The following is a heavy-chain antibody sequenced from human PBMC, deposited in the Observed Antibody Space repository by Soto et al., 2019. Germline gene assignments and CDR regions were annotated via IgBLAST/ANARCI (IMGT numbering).Heavy chain of an antibody. CDR2: IYWDDDK. V-gene: IGHV2-5*02. CDR3: TSLDYGDYVLHY. D-gene: IGHD4-17*01. Sequence: QITLKESGPPLVKPTQTLTLTCTFSGFSLSTSGVGVGWIRQPPGKALEWLALIYWDDDKRYSPSLKSRLTITKDTSKNQVVLTMTNMDPVDTATYYCTSLDYGDYVLHYWGQGTLVTVSS. J-gene: IGHJ4*02. CDR1: GFSLSTSGVG.